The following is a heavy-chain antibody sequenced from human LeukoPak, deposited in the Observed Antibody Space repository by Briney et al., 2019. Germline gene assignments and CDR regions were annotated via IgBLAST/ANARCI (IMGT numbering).Heavy chain of an antibody. CDR2: IRSSSET. V-gene: IGHV3-48*01. CDR3: ARGAGNSGYGCDL. J-gene: IGHJ5*02. CDR1: GFIFSQYS. D-gene: IGHD5-12*01. Sequence: TGGSLRLSCAASGFIFSQYSMNWVRQAPGKGLEWVSHIRSSSETFYADSVKGRFTISRDNARNSLYLQMNNLRGEDTAIYYCARGAGNSGYGCDLWGQGTLVTVSS.